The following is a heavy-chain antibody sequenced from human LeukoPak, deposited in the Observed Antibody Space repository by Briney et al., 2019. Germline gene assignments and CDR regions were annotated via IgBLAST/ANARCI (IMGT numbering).Heavy chain of an antibody. J-gene: IGHJ4*02. CDR3: ARRVHTAMGQTQARIYY. D-gene: IGHD5-18*01. Sequence: TSETLSLTCAVYGGSFRYYYWIWIRQPPGKGLEWIGEISHSGSTNYNPSLKSRVTISVDTSKNQLSLRLSSVTAADTAVYYCARRVHTAMGQTQARIYYCGQGTLVTVSS. CDR1: GGSFRYYY. CDR2: ISHSGST. V-gene: IGHV4-34*01.